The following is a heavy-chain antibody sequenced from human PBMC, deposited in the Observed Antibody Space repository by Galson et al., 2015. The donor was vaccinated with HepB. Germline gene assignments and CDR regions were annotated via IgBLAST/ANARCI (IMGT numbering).Heavy chain of an antibody. CDR1: GFTFSSYA. D-gene: IGHD3-22*01. CDR3: ANESIYDSSGYWAPGAFDI. V-gene: IGHV3-23*01. Sequence: SLRLSCAASGFTFSSYAMSWVRQAPGKGLEWVSAISGSGGSTYYADSVKGRFTISRDNSKNTLYLQMNSLRAEDTAVYYCANESIYDSSGYWAPGAFDIWGQGTMVTVSS. J-gene: IGHJ3*02. CDR2: ISGSGGST.